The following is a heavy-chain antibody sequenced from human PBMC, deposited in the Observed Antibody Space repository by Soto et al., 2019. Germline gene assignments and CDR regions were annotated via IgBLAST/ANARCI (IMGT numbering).Heavy chain of an antibody. CDR2: IFYSGST. V-gene: IGHV4-39*01. CDR3: AGFVVPASRNTGFDY. Sequence: SETLSLTCTVSGVSINTNNYYWCWVRQPPGKGLEWIGNIFYSGSTFYNPSLRSRLTISVDTSKNQFSLRLNSVTAADAAVYYCAGFVVPASRNTGFDYWGQGTLVT. D-gene: IGHD2-15*01. J-gene: IGHJ4*02. CDR1: GVSINTNNYY.